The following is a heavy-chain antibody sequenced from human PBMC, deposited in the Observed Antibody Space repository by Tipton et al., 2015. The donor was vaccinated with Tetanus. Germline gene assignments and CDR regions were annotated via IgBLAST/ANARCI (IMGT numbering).Heavy chain of an antibody. J-gene: IGHJ4*02. CDR1: GFTFSSYW. D-gene: IGHD6-13*01. Sequence: SLRLSCAASGFTFSSYWMSWVRQAPGKGLEWVANIKQDGSEKYYVDSVKGRFTISRDNAKNSLYLQMNSLRAEDTAVYYCARGRGQLAPYYFDYWGQGTLVTVSS. CDR2: IKQDGSEK. CDR3: ARGRGQLAPYYFDY. V-gene: IGHV3-7*04.